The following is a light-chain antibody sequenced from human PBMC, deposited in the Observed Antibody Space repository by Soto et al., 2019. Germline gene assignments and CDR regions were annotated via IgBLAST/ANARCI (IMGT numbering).Light chain of an antibody. V-gene: IGKV3D-20*02. CDR3: QQYNNWPAIT. J-gene: IGKJ5*01. CDR1: QSVSSTY. CDR2: TTS. Sequence: EIVLTQSPDTVSLSPGERATLSCRAIQSVSSTYLAWYQQIPGQAPRLLIHTTSRRATGIPDRFSGSGSGTDFTLTISSLEPEDFAVYYCQQYNNWPAITFGQGTRLEIK.